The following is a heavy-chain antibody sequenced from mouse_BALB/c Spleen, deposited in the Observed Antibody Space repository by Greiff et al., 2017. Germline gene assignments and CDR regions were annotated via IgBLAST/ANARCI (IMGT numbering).Heavy chain of an antibody. CDR1: GFTFSSYA. J-gene: IGHJ4*01. D-gene: IGHD1-1*01. CDR3: ARDATVVEGYAMDY. CDR2: ISSGGSYT. Sequence: EVHLVESGGGLVKPGGSLKLSCAASGFTFSSYAMSWVRQSPEKRLEWVAEISSGGSYTYYPDTVTGRFTISRDNAKNTLYLEMSSLRSEDTAMYYCARDATVVEGYAMDYWGQGTSVTVSS. V-gene: IGHV5-9-4*01.